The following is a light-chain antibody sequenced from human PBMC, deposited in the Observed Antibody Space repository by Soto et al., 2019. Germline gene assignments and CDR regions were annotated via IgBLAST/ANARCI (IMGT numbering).Light chain of an antibody. J-gene: IGKJ1*01. CDR1: QIVSTN. CDR2: GIS. CDR3: QQYGDWPRT. V-gene: IGKV3-15*01. Sequence: EIVMTQFPATLSVSPGERATLSGRASQIVSTNVAWYQQKPGQSRRLRIDGISTRATCIPARFSASGSGTEFTLTISSLQSEDFAVYYCQQYGDWPRTFGQGTKVDI.